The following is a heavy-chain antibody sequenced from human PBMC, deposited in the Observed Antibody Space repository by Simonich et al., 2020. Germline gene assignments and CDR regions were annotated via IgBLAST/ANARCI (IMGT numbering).Heavy chain of an antibody. D-gene: IGHD6-13*01. V-gene: IGHV4-34*01. CDR1: GGSFSVYY. CDR3: ASLSGIAAAGTRFDI. J-gene: IGHJ3*02. CDR2: INHRGTT. Sequence: QVQLQQWGAGRLKPSETLSLTCAVYGGSFSVYYGSWNRQPPGKGLEWIGEINHRGTTNYHPSLRSRVTLSVVTSKNHFSLTLSSVTAADTAVYYCASLSGIAAAGTRFDIWGQGTMVTVSS.